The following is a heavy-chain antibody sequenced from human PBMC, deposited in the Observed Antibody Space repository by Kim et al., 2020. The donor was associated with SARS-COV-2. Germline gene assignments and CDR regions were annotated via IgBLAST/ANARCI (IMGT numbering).Heavy chain of an antibody. V-gene: IGHV3-7*01. J-gene: IGHJ3*01. D-gene: IGHD3-10*01. Sequence: GGSLRLSCAASGFTFSYYWMSWVRQAPGKGLEWVANIKQDGSTKYYVDSVRGRFTISRDNAKNSLYLQINSLRAEDTALYYCARLEFITGKRGFDVWGQGTMVTVSS. CDR1: GFTFSYYW. CDR2: IKQDGSTK. CDR3: ARLEFITGKRGFDV.